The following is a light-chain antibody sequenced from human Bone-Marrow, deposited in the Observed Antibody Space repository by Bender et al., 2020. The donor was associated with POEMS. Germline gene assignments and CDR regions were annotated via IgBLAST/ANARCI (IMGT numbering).Light chain of an antibody. V-gene: IGLV2-8*01. CDR2: EVS. J-gene: IGLJ3*02. CDR1: SSDVGGYDY. CDR3: SSYAGDYNLV. Sequence: QSALTQPASVSGSPGQSITISCTGTSSDVGGYDYVSWYQQYPGKAPKLIIYEVSERPSGVPDRFSGSKSGNTASLTVSGLQAEDEADYYCSSYAGDYNLVFGGGTKLTVL.